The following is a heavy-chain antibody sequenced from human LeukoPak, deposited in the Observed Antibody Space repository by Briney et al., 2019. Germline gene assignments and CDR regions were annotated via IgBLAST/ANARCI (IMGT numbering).Heavy chain of an antibody. Sequence: GGSLRLSCAVSGMTLSNYGMSWVRQAPGKGLEWVAGISGSGGGTYYADSVKGRFTISRDNPKNTLYLQMNSLRAEDTAVYFCAKRGVVIRVILVGFHKEAYYFDSWGQGALVTVSS. CDR1: GMTLSNYG. D-gene: IGHD3-22*01. V-gene: IGHV3-23*01. CDR2: ISGSGGGT. CDR3: AKRGVVIRVILVGFHKEAYYFDS. J-gene: IGHJ4*02.